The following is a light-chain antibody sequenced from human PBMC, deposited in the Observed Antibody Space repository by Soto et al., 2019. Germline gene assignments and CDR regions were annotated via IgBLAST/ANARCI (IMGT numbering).Light chain of an antibody. J-gene: IGLJ3*02. CDR2: EVN. V-gene: IGLV2-11*01. CDR3: CLSPGSLTRL. Sequence: QSALTQPRSVSGSPGQSVTISCTATGSDVGDSSHVSWYQLHPGKAPKLMIYEVNNRPSGVPDRFSGSKSGSTASLTISGLQAEDEAEYYCCLSPGSLTRLSGGGTQLTVL. CDR1: GSDVGDSSH.